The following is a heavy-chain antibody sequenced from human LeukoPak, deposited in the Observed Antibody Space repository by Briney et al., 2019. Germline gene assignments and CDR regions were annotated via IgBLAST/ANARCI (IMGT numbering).Heavy chain of an antibody. CDR1: GFTFSSYG. V-gene: IGHV3-33*06. CDR2: IWYDGSNK. Sequence: PGGSLRLSCAASGFTFSSYGMHWVRQAPGRGLEWVAVIWYDGSNKYYADSVKGRFTISRDNSKNTLYLQMNSLRAEDTAVYYCANSIAVAGTTLVYYGMDVWGQGTTVTVSS. D-gene: IGHD6-19*01. CDR3: ANSIAVAGTTLVYYGMDV. J-gene: IGHJ6*02.